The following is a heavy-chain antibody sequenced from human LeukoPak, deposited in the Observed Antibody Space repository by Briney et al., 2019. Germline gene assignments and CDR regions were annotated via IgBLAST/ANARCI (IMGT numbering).Heavy chain of an antibody. CDR2: FDPEDGET. V-gene: IGHV1-24*01. CDR1: GYTLTELS. D-gene: IGHD2-2*01. J-gene: IGHJ4*02. CDR3: ATVGPDCSSTSCYDFDY. Sequence: ASVKVSCKVSGYTLTELSMHWVRQAPGKGLEWMGGFDPEDGETIYAQRFQGRVTMTEDTSTDTAYMEPSSLRSEDTAVYYCATVGPDCSSTSCYDFDYWGQGTLVTVSS.